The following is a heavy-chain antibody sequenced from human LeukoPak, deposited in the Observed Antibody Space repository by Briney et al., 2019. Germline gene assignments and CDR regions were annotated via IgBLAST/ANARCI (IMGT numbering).Heavy chain of an antibody. J-gene: IGHJ6*03. V-gene: IGHV4-38-2*02. CDR2: IYHGGTT. CDR3: ARDLMSSSSVFYYYYMDV. Sequence: SETLSLTCTVSGYFISSGYYWGWIRQPPGKGLEWIGNIYHGGTTYYNPSLKSRVTISVDTSKNQFSLKLSSVTAADTAVYYCARDLMSSSSVFYYYYMDVWGKGTTVTVSS. CDR1: GYFISSGYY. D-gene: IGHD6-6*01.